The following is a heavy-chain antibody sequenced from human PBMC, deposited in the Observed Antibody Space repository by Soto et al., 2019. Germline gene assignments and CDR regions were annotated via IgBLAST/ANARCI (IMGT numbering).Heavy chain of an antibody. CDR3: ARGSHYYDSTGYPILESFDI. V-gene: IGHV3-11*06. CDR1: GFTFSDYY. J-gene: IGHJ3*02. CDR2: ISDRASYT. D-gene: IGHD3-22*01. Sequence: QVQLVESGGGLVKPGGSLRLSCAASGFTFSDYYMSWIRQAPGKGLEWISYISDRASYTDFVDSVKGRFTISRDNADNSLYPQMHSLRAEDTAVYYCARGSHYYDSTGYPILESFDIWGQGTMVTVSS.